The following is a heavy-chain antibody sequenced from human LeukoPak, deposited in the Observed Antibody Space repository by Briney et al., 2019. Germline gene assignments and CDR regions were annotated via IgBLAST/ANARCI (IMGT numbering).Heavy chain of an antibody. V-gene: IGHV3-23*01. D-gene: IGHD1-26*01. Sequence: GGSLRLSCAASAFTFSNYVMSWVRQAPGKGLGWVSAMGRGGDPTYYADSVKGRFTISRDKSNNMMYLQMNGLRAEDTAVYFCGGGYRGSYKTFAPWGGEPLVTVSS. CDR1: AFTFSNYV. CDR3: GGGYRGSYKTFAP. J-gene: IGHJ5*02. CDR2: MGRGGDPT.